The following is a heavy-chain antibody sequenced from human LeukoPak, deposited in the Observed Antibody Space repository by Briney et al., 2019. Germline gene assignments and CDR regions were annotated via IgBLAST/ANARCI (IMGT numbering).Heavy chain of an antibody. D-gene: IGHD4-17*01. Sequence: DPGGSLRLSCAASGLTFSSYAMSWVRQAPGKGLEWVSAISGSGGSTYYADSVKGRFTISRDNSKNTLYLQMNSLRAEDTAVYYCAKDRSDYGDYAPFGDWGQGTLVTVSS. J-gene: IGHJ4*02. CDR3: AKDRSDYGDYAPFGD. CDR2: ISGSGGST. CDR1: GLTFSSYA. V-gene: IGHV3-23*01.